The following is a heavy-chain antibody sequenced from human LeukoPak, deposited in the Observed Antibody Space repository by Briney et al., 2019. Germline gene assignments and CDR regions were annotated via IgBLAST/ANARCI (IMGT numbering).Heavy chain of an antibody. D-gene: IGHD3-10*01. CDR3: ARGSRVRGGGRY. Sequence: GGSLRLSRAASGFTFSSYEMNWVRQAPGKGPEWVSYISSSGSTIYYADSVKGRFTISRDNAKNSLYLQMNSLRAEDTAVYYCARGSRVRGGGRYWGQGTLVTVSS. V-gene: IGHV3-48*03. CDR2: ISSSGSTI. J-gene: IGHJ4*02. CDR1: GFTFSSYE.